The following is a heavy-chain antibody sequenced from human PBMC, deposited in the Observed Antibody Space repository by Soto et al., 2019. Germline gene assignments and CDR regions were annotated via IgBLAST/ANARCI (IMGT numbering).Heavy chain of an antibody. CDR3: AKGSSSSGYYTGFDY. J-gene: IGHJ4*02. Sequence: GGSLRLSCAASGFTFSSYGMHWVRQAPGKGLEWVAVISYDGSNKYYADSVKGRFTISRDNSKNTLYLQMNSLRAEDTAVYYCAKGSSSSGYYTGFDYWGQGTLVTVSS. CDR2: ISYDGSNK. D-gene: IGHD3-22*01. V-gene: IGHV3-30*18. CDR1: GFTFSSYG.